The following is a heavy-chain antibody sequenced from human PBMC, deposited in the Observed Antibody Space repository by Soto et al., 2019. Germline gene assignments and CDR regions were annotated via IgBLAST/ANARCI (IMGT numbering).Heavy chain of an antibody. J-gene: IGHJ6*02. Sequence: PGEALSLSSAASWFTFSSYAMHWVRQAPGKGLEWVAVISYDGSNKYYADSVKGRFTISRDNSKNTLYLQMNSLRAEDTAVYYCARGPRYYGMDVWGQGTTVTVSS. CDR1: WFTFSSYA. V-gene: IGHV3-30-3*01. CDR2: ISYDGSNK. CDR3: ARGPRYYGMDV.